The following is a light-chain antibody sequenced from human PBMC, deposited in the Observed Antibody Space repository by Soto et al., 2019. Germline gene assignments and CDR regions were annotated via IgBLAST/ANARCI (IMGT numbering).Light chain of an antibody. CDR3: MQALETPRT. CDR1: QSLLHLNGYNY. CDR2: LGS. V-gene: IGKV2-28*01. Sequence: DIVMTQSPLSLPVTPGEPASISCRSSQSLLHLNGYNYLDWYLQRPGQSRQLLICLGSNRASGVTDRFSGSGSGTDFTLEISRVEAEDVGVYYCMQALETPRTFGQGTKLEIK. J-gene: IGKJ2*01.